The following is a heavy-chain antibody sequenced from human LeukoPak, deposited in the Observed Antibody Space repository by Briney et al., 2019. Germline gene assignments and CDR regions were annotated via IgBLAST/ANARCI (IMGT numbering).Heavy chain of an antibody. CDR1: GFTFSSYG. V-gene: IGHV3-30*03. J-gene: IGHJ5*02. CDR3: ARDWCTVTPCWFDP. D-gene: IGHD4-11*01. CDR2: ISYDGSNK. Sequence: GRSLRLSCAASGFTFSSYGMHWVRQAPGKGLEWVAVISYDGSNKYYADSVKGRFTISRDNSKNTLYLQMNSLRAEDTAVYYCARDWCTVTPCWFDPWGQGTLVTVSS.